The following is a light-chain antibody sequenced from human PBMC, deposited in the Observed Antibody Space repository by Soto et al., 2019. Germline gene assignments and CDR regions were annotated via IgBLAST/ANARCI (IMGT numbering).Light chain of an antibody. V-gene: IGKV1-5*01. Sequence: DIQMTQSPSTLSASVGDRVTITCRASQSISSWLAWYQQKPGKAPKALIYDASTLRSGVPSRFSGGGSGTESTLTISSLKPDDFATYYCQQYNTYSTFGQGTRVEI. CDR2: DAS. CDR3: QQYNTYST. J-gene: IGKJ5*01. CDR1: QSISSW.